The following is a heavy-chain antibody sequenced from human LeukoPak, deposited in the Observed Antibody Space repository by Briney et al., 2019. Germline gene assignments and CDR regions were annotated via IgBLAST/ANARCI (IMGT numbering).Heavy chain of an antibody. J-gene: IGHJ4*02. V-gene: IGHV4-59*01. D-gene: IGHD2-2*01. CDR1: GGSIRSYY. CDR3: ARDEGGQLNYFDY. Sequence: SETLSLTCTVSGGSIRSYYWNWIRQSPGKTLERIGYIYYSGSTNYNPSLKSRVTISVDTSKSQFSLKLSSVTAADTAVYYCARDEGGQLNYFDYWGQGTLVTVSS. CDR2: IYYSGST.